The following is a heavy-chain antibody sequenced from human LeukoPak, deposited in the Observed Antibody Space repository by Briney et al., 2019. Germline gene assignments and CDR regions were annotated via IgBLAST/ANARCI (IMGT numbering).Heavy chain of an antibody. Sequence: PGRSLRLSCAASGFTFSSYGMHWVRQAPGKGLEWVAVISYDGSNKYYADSVKGRFTISRDNSKNTLYLQMNSLRAEDTAVYYCAKENPPHHYDILPHGAFDIWGQGTMVTVSS. D-gene: IGHD3-9*01. CDR3: AKENPPHHYDILPHGAFDI. V-gene: IGHV3-30*18. CDR1: GFTFSSYG. CDR2: ISYDGSNK. J-gene: IGHJ3*02.